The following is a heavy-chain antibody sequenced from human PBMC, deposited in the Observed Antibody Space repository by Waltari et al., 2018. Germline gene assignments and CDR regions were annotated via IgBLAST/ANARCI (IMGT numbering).Heavy chain of an antibody. CDR1: GFTFSRYW. CDR3: AKDQAEWLVLDGYFDS. Sequence: EEQLVESGGGLAQPGESLRLSCAASGFTFSRYWLDWVRQAPGKGLVWVSRINSDGSSTTYADSVKGRFTISRDNSKNTVFLHMNNLRVEDTAIYFCAKDQAEWLVLDGYFDSWGQGTPVTVSS. D-gene: IGHD6-19*01. J-gene: IGHJ4*02. V-gene: IGHV3-74*01. CDR2: INSDGSST.